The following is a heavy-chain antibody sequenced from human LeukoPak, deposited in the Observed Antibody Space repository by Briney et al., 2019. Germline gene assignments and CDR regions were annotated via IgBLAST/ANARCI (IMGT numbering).Heavy chain of an antibody. CDR2: IIPIFGTA. CDR1: GGTFSSYA. D-gene: IGHD2-2*01. J-gene: IGHJ4*02. V-gene: IGHV1-69*13. CDR3: ARDSPDIVVVPAARYSYGYPLGY. Sequence: GASVKVSCKASGGTFSSYAISWVRQAPGQGLEWMGGIIPIFGTANYAQKFQGRVTITADESTSTAYMELSSLRSEDTAVYYCARDSPDIVVVPAARYSYGYPLGYWGQGTLVTVSS.